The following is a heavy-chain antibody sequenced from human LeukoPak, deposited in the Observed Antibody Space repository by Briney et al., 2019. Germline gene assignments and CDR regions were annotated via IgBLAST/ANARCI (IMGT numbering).Heavy chain of an antibody. J-gene: IGHJ3*02. V-gene: IGHV1-46*01. CDR2: INPSGAST. Sequence: ASVKVPCKTSGYSFTSYYIHWVRQAPGQGLEWMGIINPSGASTAYAQKFQGRLTMASDTSPSTFYMELSSLRSEDTAMYYCARSSAYYNEADIWGQGTMV. CDR3: ARSSAYYNEADI. CDR1: GYSFTSYY. D-gene: IGHD1-26*01.